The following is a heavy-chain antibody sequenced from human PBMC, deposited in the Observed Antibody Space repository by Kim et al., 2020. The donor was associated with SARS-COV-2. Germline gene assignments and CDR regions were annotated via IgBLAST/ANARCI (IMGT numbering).Heavy chain of an antibody. CDR3: ARFGDIVAVPGHHYYYFGLDV. Sequence: GGSLRLSCTTSGFSFNKYWMTWVRQAPGKGLEWVANINADGTQKNYVDSVKGRFIISRDNAKDSLFLHLDSLSSEDTSVYFCARFGDIVAVPGHHYYYFGLDVWGQGTTVTVSS. CDR1: GFSFNKYW. J-gene: IGHJ6*02. V-gene: IGHV3-7*05. CDR2: INADGTQK. D-gene: IGHD2-15*01.